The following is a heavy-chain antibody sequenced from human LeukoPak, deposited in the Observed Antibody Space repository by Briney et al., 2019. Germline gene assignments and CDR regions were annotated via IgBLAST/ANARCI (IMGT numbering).Heavy chain of an antibody. CDR1: GYSFTNYW. Sequence: PGESLKISCKGSGYSFTNYWIGWVRQMPGKGLEWMGIIYPGDSDARYSPSFQGQVTIPADKSITTAYLQWSSLKASDSAMYYCAGRDISGWYYFDYWGQGTLVTVSS. V-gene: IGHV5-51*01. CDR2: IYPGDSDA. D-gene: IGHD6-19*01. CDR3: AGRDISGWYYFDY. J-gene: IGHJ4*02.